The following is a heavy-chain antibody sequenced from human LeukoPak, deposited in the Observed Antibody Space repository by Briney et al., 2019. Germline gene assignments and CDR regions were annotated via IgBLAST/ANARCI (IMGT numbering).Heavy chain of an antibody. CDR1: ASSVSSDY. D-gene: IGHD3-16*01. V-gene: IGHV3-7*01. J-gene: IGHJ4*02. Sequence: ETLSLTCTVSASSVSSDYFWGWIRQAPGTGLEWVAYISPDGSGKYYVDSVKGRFTISRDNAKNSLYLQMNSLRAEDTAVFYCATLDGGATFDYWGQGTLVTVSS. CDR3: ATLDGGATFDY. CDR2: ISPDGSGK.